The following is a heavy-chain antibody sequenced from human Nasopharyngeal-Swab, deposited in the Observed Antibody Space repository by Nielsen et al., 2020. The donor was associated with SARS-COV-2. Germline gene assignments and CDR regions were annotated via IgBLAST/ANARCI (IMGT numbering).Heavy chain of an antibody. CDR3: ARHANYDYVWGSYRPHDAFDI. V-gene: IGHV4-59*08. CDR1: GGSISSYY. Sequence: SETLSLTCTVSGGSISSYYWSWIRQPPGKGLEWIGYIYYSGSTNYNPSLKSRVTISVDTSKNQFSLKLSSVTAADTAVYHCARHANYDYVWGSYRPHDAFDIWGQGTMVTVSS. J-gene: IGHJ3*02. CDR2: IYYSGST. D-gene: IGHD3-16*02.